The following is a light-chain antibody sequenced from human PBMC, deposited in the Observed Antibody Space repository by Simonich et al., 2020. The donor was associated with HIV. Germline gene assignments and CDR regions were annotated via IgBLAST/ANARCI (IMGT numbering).Light chain of an antibody. V-gene: IGLV1-51*01. CDR2: DDK. CDR1: NSNLGNNY. CDR3: GTWDTSLSGVV. J-gene: IGLJ2*01. Sequence: SVLTQPPSLSAAPGQQVTISCSGSNSNLGNNYVSWDQQHPRTAPKLLIYDDKKRPPGSPDRFSGSNSGTSATLTITGRQTGDEADYYCGTWDTSLSGVVFGGGTKLTVL.